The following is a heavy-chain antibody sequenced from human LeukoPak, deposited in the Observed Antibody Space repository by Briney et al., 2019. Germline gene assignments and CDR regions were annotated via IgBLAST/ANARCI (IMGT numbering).Heavy chain of an antibody. D-gene: IGHD1-26*01. CDR3: ARVSGHLRWELVDY. CDR1: GGTFSSYA. Sequence: SVKVSCKASGGTFSSYAISWVRQAPGQGLEWMGRIIPIFGTANYAQKFQGRVTITTDESTSTAYMELSSLRSGDTAVYYCARVSGHLRWELVDYWGQGTLVTVSS. J-gene: IGHJ4*02. CDR2: IIPIFGTA. V-gene: IGHV1-69*05.